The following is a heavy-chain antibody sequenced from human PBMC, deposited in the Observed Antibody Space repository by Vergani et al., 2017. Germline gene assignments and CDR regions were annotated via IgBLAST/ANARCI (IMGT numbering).Heavy chain of an antibody. CDR3: ARHRGSGGFFPSSYFSGMDV. V-gene: IGHV4-38-2*01. CDR1: DSSIMTNPY. Sequence: QVQLQESGPGLVKPSETLTLTCDVSDSSIMTNPYWGWFRQSPGKGLEWIGCIHHSGDTHYNSSLKSRVSISIVSSSKFSLSLTSVTAADTAIYYCARHRGSGGFFPSSYFSGMDVGGHGTTVTVSS. CDR2: IHHSGDT. D-gene: IGHD3-10*01. J-gene: IGHJ6*02.